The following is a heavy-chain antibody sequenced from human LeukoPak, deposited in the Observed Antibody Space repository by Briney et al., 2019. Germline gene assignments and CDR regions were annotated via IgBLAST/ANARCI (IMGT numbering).Heavy chain of an antibody. D-gene: IGHD5-18*01. CDR1: GYTFTSYD. J-gene: IGHJ5*02. Sequence: ASVKVSCKASGYTFTSYDINWVRQATGQGLEWMGWMNPNSGNTGYAQKFQGRVTITRNASISTAYMELSSLRSEDTAVYYCARGGYSYARARFDPWGQGTLVTVSS. V-gene: IGHV1-8*03. CDR3: ARGGYSYARARFDP. CDR2: MNPNSGNT.